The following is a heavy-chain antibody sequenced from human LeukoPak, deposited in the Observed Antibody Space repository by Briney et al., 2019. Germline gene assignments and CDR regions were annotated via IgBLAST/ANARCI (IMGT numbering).Heavy chain of an antibody. CDR2: IDPSDSYT. J-gene: IGHJ4*02. D-gene: IGHD3-16*01. CDR3: ARHGSYMITFGGAVDY. V-gene: IGHV5-10-1*01. CDR1: GYSFTSYW. Sequence: GEPLRISCKGSGYSFTSYWISWVRQMPGKGLEWMGRIDPSDSYTNYSPSFQGHVTISADKSISTAYLQWSSLKASDTAMYYCARHGSYMITFGGAVDYWGQGTLVTVSS.